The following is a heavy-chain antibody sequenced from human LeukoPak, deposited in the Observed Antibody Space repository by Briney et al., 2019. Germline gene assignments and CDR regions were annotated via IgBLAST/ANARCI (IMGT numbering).Heavy chain of an antibody. CDR1: GGSITDYF. CDR3: ASFPRYDILTGYYPI. J-gene: IGHJ4*02. Sequence: SETLSLTCALSGGSITDYFYNWVRQPPGKGLEWIGEINHTGSSTYNPSLKSRVIISVDTSKNQFSLKLSSVTAADTAVYYCASFPRYDILTGYYPIWGQGTLVTVSS. CDR2: INHTGSS. D-gene: IGHD3-9*01. V-gene: IGHV4-34*01.